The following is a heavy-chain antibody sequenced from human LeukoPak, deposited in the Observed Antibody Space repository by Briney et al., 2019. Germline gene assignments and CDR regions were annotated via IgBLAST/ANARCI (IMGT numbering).Heavy chain of an antibody. CDR1: GGSISTYY. V-gene: IGHV4-59*01. CDR3: ACDMSPSHYSDYDNREFRQVHWFDP. D-gene: IGHD4-11*01. J-gene: IGHJ5*02. Sequence: PSETLSLTCTVSGGSISTYYWSWIRLPPGKGLEWIGYIYYSGTTNYSPSLKSRVTISVDTSKNQFSLKLSSVTAADTAVYCSACDMSPSHYSDYDNREFRQVHWFDPWGQGTLVTVSS. CDR2: IYYSGTT.